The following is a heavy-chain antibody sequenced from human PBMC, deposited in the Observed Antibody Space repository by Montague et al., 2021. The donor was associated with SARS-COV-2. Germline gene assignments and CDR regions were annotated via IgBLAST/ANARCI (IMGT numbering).Heavy chain of an antibody. CDR3: ARGQEVYAINGDLNY. J-gene: IGHJ4*02. CDR2: MYYSGST. Sequence: SETLSLTCTVSGGSISNYYWSWIWQSPGKGLEWIAYMYYSGSTKYNPSLKSRATISADTSKNQFSLTLSSMTAADTAVYVCARGQEVYAINGDLNYWGQGTLVTVSS. CDR1: GGSISNYY. V-gene: IGHV4-59*01. D-gene: IGHD2-8*01.